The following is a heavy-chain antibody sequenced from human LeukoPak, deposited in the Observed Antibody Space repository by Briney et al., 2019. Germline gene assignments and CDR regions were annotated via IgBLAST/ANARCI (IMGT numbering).Heavy chain of an antibody. Sequence: SETLSLTCAVSGGSISSGGYSWSWIRQPPGKGLEWIGYIYHSGSTYYNPSLKSRVTISVDRSKNQFSLKLSSVTAADTAIYYCARDGRAGSLFAYWGQGTLVTVSS. CDR1: GGSISSGGYS. CDR2: IYHSGST. J-gene: IGHJ4*02. CDR3: ARDGRAGSLFAY. D-gene: IGHD6-19*01. V-gene: IGHV4-30-2*01.